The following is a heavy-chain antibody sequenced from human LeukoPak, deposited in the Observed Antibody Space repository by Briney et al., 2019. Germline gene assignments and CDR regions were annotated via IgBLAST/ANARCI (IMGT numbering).Heavy chain of an antibody. V-gene: IGHV1-69*05. Sequence: GASVKVSCKASGYTFTGYYMHWVRQAPGQGLEWMGGIIPIFGTANYAQKFQGRVTITTDESTSTAYMELSSLRSEDTAVYYCARDVYGVGETWGQGTLVTVSS. CDR2: IIPIFGTA. CDR1: GYTFTGYY. J-gene: IGHJ5*02. D-gene: IGHD1-26*01. CDR3: ARDVYGVGET.